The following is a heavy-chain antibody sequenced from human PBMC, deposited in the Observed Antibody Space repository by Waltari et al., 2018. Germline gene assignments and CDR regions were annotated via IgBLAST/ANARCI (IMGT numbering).Heavy chain of an antibody. CDR3: AKGSTEYFDRQFFDY. V-gene: IGHV3-9*01. CDR1: GCTFDDYA. CDR2: ISWSSGSI. Sequence: EVHLVESGGDLVQPGRSLSISCAASGCTFDDYAMHWVRQDPGKGLEWVSGISWSSGSIGYADSVKGLFTISRDDANNSLYLQMHSLRPEDTALYFCAKGSTEYFDRQFFDYWGQGTLVTVSS. J-gene: IGHJ4*02. D-gene: IGHD3-9*01.